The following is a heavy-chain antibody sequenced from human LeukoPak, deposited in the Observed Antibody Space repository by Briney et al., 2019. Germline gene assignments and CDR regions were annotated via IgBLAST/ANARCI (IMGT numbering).Heavy chain of an antibody. D-gene: IGHD4/OR15-4a*01. V-gene: IGHV3-48*01. CDR2: ISSSSTTI. Sequence: PGGSLRLSCAASGFTFSSYAMNWVRQAPGKGLEWISYISSSSTTIYYADSLKGRFTISRDNAKNSVYLQMNSLRAEDTAVCYCARDRGAVDYWGQGTLVTVSS. J-gene: IGHJ4*02. CDR1: GFTFSSYA. CDR3: ARDRGAVDY.